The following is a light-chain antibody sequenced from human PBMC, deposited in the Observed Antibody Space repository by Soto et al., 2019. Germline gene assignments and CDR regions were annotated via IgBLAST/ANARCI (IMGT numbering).Light chain of an antibody. CDR2: WAS. CDR3: QQYYDVPVT. J-gene: IGKJ5*01. V-gene: IGKV4-1*01. Sequence: DSLRPWSTVSLAVSLGERATINCKSSQSVLYSSNNKNYLAWYQQKPGQPPKLLIYWASTRESGVPERFSGSGSGTEFTLTISSLQAEDAAVYYCQQYYDVPVTLGQGRRLEI. CDR1: QSVLYSSNNKNY.